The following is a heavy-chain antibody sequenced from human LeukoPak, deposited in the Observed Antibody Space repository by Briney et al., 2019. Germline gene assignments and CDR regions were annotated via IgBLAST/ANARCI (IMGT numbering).Heavy chain of an antibody. V-gene: IGHV4-59*01. Sequence: PSETLSLTCTVSGGSISTYYWSWIRQPPGKGLEWIGYIYYSGSTNYNPSLKSRVAISVDTSKNQFSLKLSSVTAADTAVYYCARRSRSLDYWGQGTLVTVSS. CDR2: IYYSGST. CDR1: GGSISTYY. J-gene: IGHJ4*02. CDR3: ARRSRSLDY.